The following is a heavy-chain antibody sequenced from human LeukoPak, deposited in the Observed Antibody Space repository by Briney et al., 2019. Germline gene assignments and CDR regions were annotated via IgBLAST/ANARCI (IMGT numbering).Heavy chain of an antibody. V-gene: IGHV3-48*03. CDR1: GFTFSNYE. Sequence: GGSLRLSCAASGFTFSNYEMNWVRQAPGKGLEWVSYIRSSGSTIYYSDPVKGRFTISRDNAKNSLYLQMNSLRAEDTAVYYCAREGVTAPGDYWGQGTLVTVSS. D-gene: IGHD2-21*02. J-gene: IGHJ4*02. CDR2: IRSSGSTI. CDR3: AREGVTAPGDY.